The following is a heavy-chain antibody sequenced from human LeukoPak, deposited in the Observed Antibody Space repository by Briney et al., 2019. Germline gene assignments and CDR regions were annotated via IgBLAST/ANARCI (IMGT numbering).Heavy chain of an antibody. CDR1: GGSISSGGYY. CDR2: IYYSGST. V-gene: IGHV4-31*03. D-gene: IGHD5-12*01. Sequence: PSQTLSLTCTVSGGSISSGGYYWSWIRQHPGKGLEWIGYIYYSGSTYYNPLLKSRVTISVDTSKNQFSLKLSSVTAADTAVYYCARGNSGYEYGYYFDYWGQGTLVTVSS. CDR3: ARGNSGYEYGYYFDY. J-gene: IGHJ4*02.